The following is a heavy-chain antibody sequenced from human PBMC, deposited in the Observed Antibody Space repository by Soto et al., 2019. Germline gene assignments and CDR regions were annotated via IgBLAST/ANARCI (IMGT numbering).Heavy chain of an antibody. D-gene: IGHD2-15*01. CDR3: ATDRGGYCSGGSCSEAWLDH. J-gene: IGHJ5*02. CDR2: INAGNGGT. CDR1: GYTFTSYP. Sequence: ASVKVSCKASGYTFTSYPMNWLRQAPGQRPEWMGWINAGNGGTKYSQKFQGRVSITRDTSASTAYMQLSRLRSEDTAVYYCATDRGGYCSGGSCSEAWLDHWGQGTLVTVS. V-gene: IGHV1-3*01.